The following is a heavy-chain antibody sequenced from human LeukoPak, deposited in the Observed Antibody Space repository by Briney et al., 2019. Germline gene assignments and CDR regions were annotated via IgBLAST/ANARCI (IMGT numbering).Heavy chain of an antibody. J-gene: IGHJ4*02. D-gene: IGHD3-3*01. CDR3: ARGGSIFGVDY. CDR2: IDTAGDT. V-gene: IGHV3-13*01. CDR1: GLTFSSYD. Sequence: GGSLRLSCAASGLTFSSYDMHWVRQATGKGLEWVSAIDTAGDTYYPGSVKGRFTISRENAKNSLYLQMNSLRAEDTAVHYCARGGSIFGVDYWGQGTLVTVSS.